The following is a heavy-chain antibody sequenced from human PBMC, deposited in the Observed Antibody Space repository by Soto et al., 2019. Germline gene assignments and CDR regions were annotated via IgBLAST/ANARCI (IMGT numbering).Heavy chain of an antibody. CDR3: ARVGGYGDRYRIFDS. Sequence: QVQLQESGPGLVKPSQTLSLTCTVSGGSVSSGAYYWSWIRQHPGKGLEWIGYSYYSGSTYYNPSLKSRLSILIDKSKNQFSLRLSSVTAADTAVYYCARVGGYGDRYRIFDSWSQGTLVTVSS. D-gene: IGHD4-17*01. CDR2: SYYSGST. J-gene: IGHJ4*02. CDR1: GGSVSSGAYY. V-gene: IGHV4-31*03.